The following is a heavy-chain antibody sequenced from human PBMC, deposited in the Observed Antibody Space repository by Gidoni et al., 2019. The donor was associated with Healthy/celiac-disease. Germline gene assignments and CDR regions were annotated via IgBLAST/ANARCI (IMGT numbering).Heavy chain of an antibody. CDR3: ARHPWNILTGPHYFDY. CDR1: GCSISSRSYY. J-gene: IGHJ4*02. V-gene: IGHV4-39*01. Sequence: QLQLQESCPGLVKPSETLSLTCTVSGCSISSRSYYWGWIRQPPGKGLEWIGSIYYSGSTYYNPSLKSRVTISVDTSKNQFSLKLSSVTAADTAVYYCARHPWNILTGPHYFDYWGQGTLVTVSS. D-gene: IGHD3-9*01. CDR2: IYYSGST.